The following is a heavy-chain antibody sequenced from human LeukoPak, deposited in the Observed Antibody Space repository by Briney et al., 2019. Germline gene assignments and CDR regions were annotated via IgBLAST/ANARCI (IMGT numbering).Heavy chain of an antibody. CDR1: GGSFSGYY. D-gene: IGHD2-2*01. CDR2: INHRGST. V-gene: IGHV4-34*01. CDR3: ARRTRAGYCSSTSCYGYYYGMDV. Sequence: SETLSLTCAVYGGSFSGYYWSWIRQPPGKGLEWIGEINHRGSTNYNPSLKSRVTISVDTSKNQFSLKLSSVTAADTAVYYCARRTRAGYCSSTSCYGYYYGMDVWGQGTTVTVSS. J-gene: IGHJ6*02.